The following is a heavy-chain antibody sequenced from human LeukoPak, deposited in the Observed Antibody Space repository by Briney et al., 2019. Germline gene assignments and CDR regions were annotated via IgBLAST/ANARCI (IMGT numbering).Heavy chain of an antibody. V-gene: IGHV1-69*05. Sequence: SVKVSCKASGYTFTSYDISWVRQAPGQGLEWMGRIIPIFGTANYAQKFQGRVTITTDESTSTAYMELSSLRSEDTAVYYCARFICSSTSCYANAFDIWGQGTMVTVSS. J-gene: IGHJ3*02. CDR2: IIPIFGTA. D-gene: IGHD2-2*01. CDR3: ARFICSSTSCYANAFDI. CDR1: GYTFTSYD.